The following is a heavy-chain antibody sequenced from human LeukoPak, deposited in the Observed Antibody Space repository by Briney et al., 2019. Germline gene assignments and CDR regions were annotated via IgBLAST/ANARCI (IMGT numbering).Heavy chain of an antibody. CDR1: GFTFSSYG. CDR2: ISYDGSNK. Sequence: SGGSLRLSCAASGFTFSSYGMHWVRQAPGKGPEWVAVISYDGSNKYYADSVKGRFTISRDNSKNTLYLQMNSLRAEDTAVYYCAKASGSSGYHPDYWGQGTLVTVSS. D-gene: IGHD3-22*01. V-gene: IGHV3-30*18. J-gene: IGHJ4*02. CDR3: AKASGSSGYHPDY.